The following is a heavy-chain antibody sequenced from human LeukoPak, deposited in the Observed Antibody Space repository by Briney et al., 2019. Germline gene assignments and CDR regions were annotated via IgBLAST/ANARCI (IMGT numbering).Heavy chain of an antibody. CDR3: ASWNFGNWFDP. Sequence: GSLRLSCAASGFTFSSYSMNWVRQAPGKGLEWVPYISSSSSTMYYADSVKSRFTISRDNAKNSLYLQVNSLRAEDTAVYYCASWNFGNWFDPWGQGTLVTVSS. CDR1: GFTFSSYS. J-gene: IGHJ5*02. V-gene: IGHV3-48*01. CDR2: ISSSSSTM. D-gene: IGHD3-10*01.